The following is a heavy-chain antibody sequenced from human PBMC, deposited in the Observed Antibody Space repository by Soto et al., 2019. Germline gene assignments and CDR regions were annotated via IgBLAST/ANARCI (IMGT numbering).Heavy chain of an antibody. V-gene: IGHV1-69*02. J-gene: IGHJ1*01. CDR3: ARSLVVVAATPYFQH. CDR2: IIPILGIA. CDR1: GGTFSSYT. D-gene: IGHD2-15*01. Sequence: VQLVQSGAEVKKPGSSVKVSCKASGGTFSSYTISWVRQAPGQGLEWMGRIIPILGIANYAQKLQGRVTITADKSTSTAYMELSSLRSEDTAVYYCARSLVVVAATPYFQHWGQGTLVTVSS.